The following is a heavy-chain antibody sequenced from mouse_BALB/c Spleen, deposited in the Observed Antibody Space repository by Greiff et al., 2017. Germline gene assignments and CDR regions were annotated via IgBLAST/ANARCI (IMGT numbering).Heavy chain of an antibody. V-gene: IGHV1S81*02. CDR2: INPSNGRT. CDR3: ARRDPHYYGSLLNYSMDY. Sequence: QVQLQQPGAELVKPGASVKLSCKASGYTFTSYWMHWVKQRPGQGLEWIGEINPSNGRTNYNEKFKSKATLTVDKSSSTAYMQLSSLTSEDSAVYYCARRDPHYYGSLLNYSMDYWGQGTSVTVSS. J-gene: IGHJ4*01. CDR1: GYTFTSYW. D-gene: IGHD1-2*01.